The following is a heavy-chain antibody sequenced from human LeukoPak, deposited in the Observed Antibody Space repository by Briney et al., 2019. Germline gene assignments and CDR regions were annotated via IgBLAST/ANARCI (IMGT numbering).Heavy chain of an antibody. Sequence: ASVKVSCKASGGTFSSHAISWVRQAPGQGLEWMGGIIPIFGTANYAQKFQGRVTITADESTSTAYMELSSLRSEDTAVYYCARGVVDYGSGRPFDYWGQGTLVTVSS. V-gene: IGHV1-69*13. CDR1: GGTFSSHA. J-gene: IGHJ4*02. CDR2: IIPIFGTA. D-gene: IGHD3-10*01. CDR3: ARGVVDYGSGRPFDY.